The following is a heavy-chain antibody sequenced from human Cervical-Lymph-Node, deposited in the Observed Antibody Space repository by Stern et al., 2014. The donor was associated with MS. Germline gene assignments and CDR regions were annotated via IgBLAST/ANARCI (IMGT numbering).Heavy chain of an antibody. CDR3: ARRSWDYRREYYFDF. CDR2: IYTGDSHT. Sequence: MQLVQSGAEVKKPGESLKISCKTSGYTFISYWIGWVRQMPGRGLEWRGIIYTGDSHTRYSPPFQGQVTISVDKSISTAYLQWSSLKASDTAIYYCARRSWDYRREYYFDFWGQGTLVTVSS. CDR1: GYTFISYW. D-gene: IGHD4-11*01. J-gene: IGHJ4*02. V-gene: IGHV5-51*03.